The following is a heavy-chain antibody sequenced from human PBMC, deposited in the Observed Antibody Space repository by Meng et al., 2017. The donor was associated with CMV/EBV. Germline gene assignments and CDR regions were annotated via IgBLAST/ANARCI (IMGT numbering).Heavy chain of an antibody. CDR3: ARGRLGSYSSVDY. CDR2: ISSSSSYR. V-gene: IGHV3-21*01. CDR1: GFTFSSYS. D-gene: IGHD1-26*01. J-gene: IGHJ4*02. Sequence: GGSLRLSCAASGFTFSSYSMNWVRQAPGKGLEWVSSISSSSSYRYYADSVKGRFTISRDNAKNSLYLQMNSLRAEDTAVYYCARGRLGSYSSVDYWGQGTLVTVSS.